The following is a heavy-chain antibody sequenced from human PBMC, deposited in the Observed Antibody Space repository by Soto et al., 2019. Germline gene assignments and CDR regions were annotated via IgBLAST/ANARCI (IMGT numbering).Heavy chain of an antibody. J-gene: IGHJ6*02. CDR1: GGSISSHY. Sequence: SETLSLTCTVSGGSISSHYWSWVRQAPGKGLEWIGHIYYRGSTSYNPSLRSRSTISVDTSNSQFSLKLNSVTTADTAVYYCARDGREASGMDVWGQGTKVTVSS. CDR2: IYYRGST. D-gene: IGHD1-26*01. V-gene: IGHV4-59*11. CDR3: ARDGREASGMDV.